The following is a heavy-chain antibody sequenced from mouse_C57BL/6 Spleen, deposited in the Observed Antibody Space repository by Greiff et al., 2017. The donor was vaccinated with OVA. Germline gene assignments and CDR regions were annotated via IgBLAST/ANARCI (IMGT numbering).Heavy chain of an antibody. Sequence: VQLQQPGAELVRPGSSVKLSCKASGYTFTSYWMHWVKQRPIQGLEWIGNIDPSDSETPYNQKFKDKATLTVDKSSSTAYMQLSSLTSEDSAVYYCARDYYGSSQFAYWGQGTLVTVSA. CDR1: GYTFTSYW. CDR2: IDPSDSET. J-gene: IGHJ3*01. V-gene: IGHV1-52*01. D-gene: IGHD1-1*01. CDR3: ARDYYGSSQFAY.